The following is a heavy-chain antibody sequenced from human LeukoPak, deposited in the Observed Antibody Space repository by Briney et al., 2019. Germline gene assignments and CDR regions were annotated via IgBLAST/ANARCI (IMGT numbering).Heavy chain of an antibody. CDR1: GGSISSYY. D-gene: IGHD4-17*01. CDR2: IYYSGST. V-gene: IGHV4-59*01. J-gene: IGHJ4*02. CDR3: ASTYGDYWYYFDY. Sequence: PSETLSLTCTVSGGSISSYYWSWIRQPPGKGLEWIGYIYYSGSTNYNPSLKSRVTISVDTSKNQFSLKLSSVTAADTAVYYCASTYGDYWYYFDYWGQGTLVTVSS.